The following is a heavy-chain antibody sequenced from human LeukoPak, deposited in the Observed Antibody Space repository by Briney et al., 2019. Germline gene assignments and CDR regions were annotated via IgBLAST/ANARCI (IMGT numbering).Heavy chain of an antibody. CDR2: IYTSGST. V-gene: IGHV4-4*09. J-gene: IGHJ4*02. CDR1: GGSISSYY. CDR3: ARHGRSGYYSFDY. D-gene: IGHD3-3*01. Sequence: SETLSLTCTVSGGSISSYYWSWIRQPPGKGLEWIGYIYTSGSTNYNPSLKSRVTISVDTSKNQFSLKLSSVTAAATAVYYCARHGRSGYYSFDYWGQGTLVTVSS.